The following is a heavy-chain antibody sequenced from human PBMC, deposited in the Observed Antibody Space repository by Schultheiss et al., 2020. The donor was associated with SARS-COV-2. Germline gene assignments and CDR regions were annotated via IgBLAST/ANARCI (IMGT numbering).Heavy chain of an antibody. D-gene: IGHD3-16*01. CDR3: ARGCGESYYDYVWGIYGMDV. J-gene: IGHJ6*02. V-gene: IGHV4-38-2*01. CDR1: VYCISSGYY. Sequence: SETLSLTCAVSVYCISSGYYWGWIRQPPGKGLEWIGSIYYSGSTYYNPSLKSRVTISVDTSKNQFSLKLSSVTAADTAVYYCARGCGESYYDYVWGIYGMDVWGQGTTVTVSS. CDR2: IYYSGST.